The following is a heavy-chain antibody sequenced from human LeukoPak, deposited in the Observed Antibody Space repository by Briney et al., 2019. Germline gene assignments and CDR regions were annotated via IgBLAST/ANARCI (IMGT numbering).Heavy chain of an antibody. D-gene: IGHD3-10*01. CDR2: IIPIFGTA. CDR3: ARGAAYGSGSYYSPFDY. V-gene: IGHV1-69*13. J-gene: IGHJ4*02. Sequence: GASVKVSCTASGGTFSGYAISWVRQAPGQGLEWMGGIIPIFGTANYAQKFQGRVTITADESTSTAYMELSSLRSEDTAVYYCARGAAYGSGSYYSPFDYWGQGTLVTVSS. CDR1: GGTFSGYA.